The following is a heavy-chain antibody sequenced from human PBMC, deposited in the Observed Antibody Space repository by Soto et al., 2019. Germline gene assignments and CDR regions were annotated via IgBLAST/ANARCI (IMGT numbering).Heavy chain of an antibody. Sequence: PGGYLRLSCKASDFTFSNARINWVRQEPKHGLEWVGRVKSKTHGGTTDYAEHVKVRFAISRDDSNNMVYLQMNSLKIEDTAVYSCSTDSYSRITIVRFDYWGHGTLVTVSS. D-gene: IGHD1-26*01. V-gene: IGHV3-15*07. CDR2: VKSKTHGGTT. J-gene: IGHJ4*01. CDR1: DFTFSNAR. CDR3: STDSYSRITIVRFDY.